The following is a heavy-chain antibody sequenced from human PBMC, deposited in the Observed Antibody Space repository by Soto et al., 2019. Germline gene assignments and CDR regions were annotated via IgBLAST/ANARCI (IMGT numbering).Heavy chain of an antibody. V-gene: IGHV3-23*01. D-gene: IGHD1-1*01. CDR3: AREGNYNSGDY. Sequence: EVQVLESGGGLVQPGGSLRLSCAASGFTFSSHDMTWVRQAPGKGLEWVSAVSGSGTYYADSVKGRFTISRDNSKNTLYLQMNSLRAEDTAVYYCAREGNYNSGDYWGQGTLVTVSS. CDR1: GFTFSSHD. J-gene: IGHJ4*02. CDR2: VSGSGT.